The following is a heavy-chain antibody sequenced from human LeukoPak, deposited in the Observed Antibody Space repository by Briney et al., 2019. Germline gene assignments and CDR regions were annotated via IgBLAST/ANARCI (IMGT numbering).Heavy chain of an antibody. V-gene: IGHV3-66*02. CDR2: IYSGGST. D-gene: IGHD4-17*01. J-gene: IGHJ6*02. CDR1: GFTVSSNY. Sequence: PGGSLRLSCAASGFTVSSNYMSWVRQAPGKGLERVSVIYSGGSTYYADSVKGRFTISRDNSKNTLYLQMNSLRAEDTAVYYCARDPSGDYYYYGMDVWGQGTTVTVSS. CDR3: ARDPSGDYYYYGMDV.